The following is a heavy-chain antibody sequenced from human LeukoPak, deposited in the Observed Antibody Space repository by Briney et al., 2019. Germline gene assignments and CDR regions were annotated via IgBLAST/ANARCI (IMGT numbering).Heavy chain of an antibody. CDR2: ISSSSSYI. Sequence: PGGSLRLSCAASGFTFSSYSMNWVRQAPGKGLEWVSSISSSSSYIYYADSVKGRFTISRGNAKNSLYLQMNSLRADDTAVYYCARVAEAAAFDYWGQGTMVTVSS. V-gene: IGHV3-21*01. D-gene: IGHD6-13*01. CDR3: ARVAEAAAFDY. CDR1: GFTFSSYS. J-gene: IGHJ4*02.